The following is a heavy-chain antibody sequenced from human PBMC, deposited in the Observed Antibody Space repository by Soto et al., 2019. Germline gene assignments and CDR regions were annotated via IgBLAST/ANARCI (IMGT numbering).Heavy chain of an antibody. Sequence: EVQVLESGGGLVQPGGSLRLSCAASGCTFNNYAMNWVRQAPGKGLEWVATISATGGSTYYADSVKGRFTISRDNSKNTLYLQMNGLRVEDTAVYYCAKDRLAGNFDYWGQGNQVTVSS. CDR2: ISATGGST. J-gene: IGHJ4*02. CDR3: AKDRLAGNFDY. CDR1: GCTFNNYA. V-gene: IGHV3-23*01.